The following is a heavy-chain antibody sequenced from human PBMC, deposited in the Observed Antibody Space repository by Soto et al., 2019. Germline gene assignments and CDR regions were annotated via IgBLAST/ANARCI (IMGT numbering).Heavy chain of an antibody. CDR1: GFTFSSYA. CDR3: ARATSGWYKDAFDI. D-gene: IGHD6-19*01. V-gene: IGHV3-30-3*01. J-gene: IGHJ3*02. CDR2: ISYDGSNK. Sequence: QVQLVESGGGVVQPGRSLRLSCAASGFTFSSYAMHWVRQAPGKGLEWVAVISYDGSNKYYADSVKGRFTISRDNSKNTLYLQMTSLSPEDTAVYYCARATSGWYKDAFDIWGQGTMVTVSS.